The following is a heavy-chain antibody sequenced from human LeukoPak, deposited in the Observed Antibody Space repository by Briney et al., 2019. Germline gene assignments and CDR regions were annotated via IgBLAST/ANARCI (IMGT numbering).Heavy chain of an antibody. CDR2: ISSSGNTK. CDR3: ARVDRTGDADEFDY. CDR1: GFTFSDFY. Sequence: GGSLRLSCAASGFTFSDFYMSWIRQAPGKGLEWVSYISSSGNTKYYADSVKGRFTMSRDNAKNSLYLQMDSLRVEDTAVYYCARVDRTGDADEFDYWGQGTLVTVSS. D-gene: IGHD7-27*01. J-gene: IGHJ4*02. V-gene: IGHV3-11*01.